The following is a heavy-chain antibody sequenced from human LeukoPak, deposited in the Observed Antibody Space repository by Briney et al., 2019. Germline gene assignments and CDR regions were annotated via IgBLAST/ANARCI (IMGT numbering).Heavy chain of an antibody. D-gene: IGHD5-12*01. V-gene: IGHV1-2*02. Sequence: ASVKVSCKASRYTFTCYYMHWVRQAPGQGLEWMGWINPNSGGTNYAQKFQGRVTMTRDTSISTAYMELSRLRSDDTAVYYCARDRAVATIGGVDYWGQGTLVTVSS. CDR2: INPNSGGT. CDR1: RYTFTCYY. CDR3: ARDRAVATIGGVDY. J-gene: IGHJ4*02.